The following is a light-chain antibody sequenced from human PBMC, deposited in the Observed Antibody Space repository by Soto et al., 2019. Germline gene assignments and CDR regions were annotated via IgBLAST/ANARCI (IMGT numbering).Light chain of an antibody. CDR3: SSYTTIDTYV. CDR1: KNDIGVYDF. J-gene: IGLJ1*01. V-gene: IGLV2-14*01. Sequence: QSVLTQPPSASGSPGQSVTISCTGTKNDIGVYDFVSWYQHHPGKAPRLIIYEVSNRPSGVSNRFSGSKSGNTASLTISGLQAEDEADYYCSSYTTIDTYVFGTGTKVTVL. CDR2: EVS.